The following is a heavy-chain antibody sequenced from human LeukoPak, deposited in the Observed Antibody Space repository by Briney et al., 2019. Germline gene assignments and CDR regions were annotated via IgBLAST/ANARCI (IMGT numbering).Heavy chain of an antibody. CDR1: GFTFSSYW. V-gene: IGHV3-7*01. Sequence: GGSLRLSCAASGFTFSSYWMSWVRQAPGKGLEWVANIKQDGSEENFVDSVKGRFTISRDNAKKSLYLQMNSLRAEDAAVYYCARGSSAGASLRHDYWGQGTLVTVSS. D-gene: IGHD1-26*01. J-gene: IGHJ4*02. CDR3: ARGSSAGASLRHDY. CDR2: IKQDGSEE.